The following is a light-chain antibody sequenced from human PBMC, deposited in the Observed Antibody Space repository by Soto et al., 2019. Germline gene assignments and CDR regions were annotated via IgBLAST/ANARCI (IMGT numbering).Light chain of an antibody. CDR1: SSDVGGYNY. CDR2: DVT. CDR3: SSYTSSSPVI. J-gene: IGLJ2*01. Sequence: QSALTQPASVSGSPGQSIAISCTGSSSDVGGYNYVSWYQQHSGKAPKLMIYDVTNRPSGVSNRFSGSKSGNTASLTISGLQAEDEAEYYCSSYTSSSPVIFGGGTKLTVL. V-gene: IGLV2-14*01.